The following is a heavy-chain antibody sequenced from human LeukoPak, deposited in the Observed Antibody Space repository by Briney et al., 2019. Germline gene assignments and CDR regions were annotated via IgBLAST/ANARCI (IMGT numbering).Heavy chain of an antibody. CDR2: IYYTGSA. V-gene: IGHV4-30-4*01. CDR1: GGSISNNHYY. J-gene: IGHJ4*02. D-gene: IGHD4-17*01. CDR3: ARVSFVTSMTTTDF. Sequence: PSQTLSFTCTVSGGSISNNHYYWSWIRQPPGRGLEWIGYIYYTGSAYYNPSLKSRITMSVDTSKDQFSLRLRSVTAADTAFYYCARVSFVTSMTTTDFWGQGILVTVSS.